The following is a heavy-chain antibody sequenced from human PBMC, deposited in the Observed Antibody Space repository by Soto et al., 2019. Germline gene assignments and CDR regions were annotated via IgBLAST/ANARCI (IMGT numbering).Heavy chain of an antibody. Sequence: LGGSLRLSCAASGFTFSDHYMEWVRQAPGKGLEWVGRTRNKVDSYTTEYAASVRGRFTISRDDSKTSLYLQMNSLKTEDTALYYCATGTVGAMDYWGQGTLVTVSS. CDR1: GFTFSDHY. CDR3: ATGTVGAMDY. J-gene: IGHJ4*02. CDR2: TRNKVDSYTT. D-gene: IGHD1-26*01. V-gene: IGHV3-72*01.